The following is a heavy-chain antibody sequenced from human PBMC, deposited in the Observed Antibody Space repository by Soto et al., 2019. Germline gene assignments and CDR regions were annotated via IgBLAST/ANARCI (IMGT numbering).Heavy chain of an antibody. J-gene: IGHJ4*02. CDR3: ARDIKGYSSSSGLDH. V-gene: IGHV6-1*01. D-gene: IGHD6-6*01. CDR2: TYYRSKWYN. CDR1: GAGGANNMAA. Sequence: SQTRSLTCAVSGAGGANNMAAWNWIRQSPSRGLEWLGRTYYRSKWYNDYAVSVKSRITINPDTSKNQFSLQLNSVTPEDTAVYYCARDIKGYSSSSGLDHWGQGTQVTVSS.